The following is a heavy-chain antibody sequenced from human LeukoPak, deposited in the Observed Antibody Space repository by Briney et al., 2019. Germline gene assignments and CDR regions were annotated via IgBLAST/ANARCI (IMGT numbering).Heavy chain of an antibody. CDR2: IYSSGST. J-gene: IGHJ6*03. CDR1: GGSISSYY. Sequence: SETLSLTCTVSGGSISSYYWSWIRQPAGKGLEWIGRIYSSGSTNYNPSLKSRVAISVDTSSNQFSLKLSSVTAADTAVYYCARPVDYFYYYMDVWGKGTTVTVSS. V-gene: IGHV4-4*07. CDR3: ARPVDYFYYYMDV.